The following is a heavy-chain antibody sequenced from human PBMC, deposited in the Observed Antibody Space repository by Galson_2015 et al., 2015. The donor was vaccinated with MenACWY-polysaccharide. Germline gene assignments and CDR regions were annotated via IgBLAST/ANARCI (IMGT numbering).Heavy chain of an antibody. CDR2: ISGSGGST. J-gene: IGHJ2*01. CDR1: RFTFSSYA. CDR3: AKNVLAYIYGLAWYFEL. Sequence: SLRLSCAVSRFTFSSYAMSWVRQAPGKGLEWVSAISGSGGSTFYADSVKGRFTISRDNSKNTLYLQMNSLRAEDTAVYYGAKNVLAYIYGLAWYFELWGRGTLVTVSS. V-gene: IGHV3-23*01. D-gene: IGHD5-18*01.